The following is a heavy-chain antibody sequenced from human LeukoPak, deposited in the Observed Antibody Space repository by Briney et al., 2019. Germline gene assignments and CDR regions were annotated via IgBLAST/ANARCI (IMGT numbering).Heavy chain of an antibody. CDR2: SCYSGST. CDR1: GGSINSSRYY. V-gene: IGHV4-39*07. Sequence: PSETVSLTCTVSGGSINSSRYYWRSIRQPPGKGLEWIGNSCYSGSTYYNPSLKSRVTISVDTSKNLFSLKLSSVPGADTAVYYCARYAHRGFPFDFSGQGKRVTVSS. CDR3: ARYAHRGFPFDF. D-gene: IGHD3-10*01. J-gene: IGHJ4*02.